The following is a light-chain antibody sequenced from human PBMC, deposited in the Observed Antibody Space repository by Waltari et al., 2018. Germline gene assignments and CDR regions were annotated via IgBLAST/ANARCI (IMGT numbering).Light chain of an antibody. V-gene: IGLV1-51*02. CDR2: ENN. CDR3: GTWDSSLSALV. Sequence: QSVLTQPPSVSAAPGQKVTISCSGSSSNIGNTYVSWYQQLPGRAPKLFIYENNKRPSGIPDRFSGSKSGTSATLGITGLQTGDEADYYCGTWDSSLSALVFGGGTNLTVL. J-gene: IGLJ2*01. CDR1: SSNIGNTY.